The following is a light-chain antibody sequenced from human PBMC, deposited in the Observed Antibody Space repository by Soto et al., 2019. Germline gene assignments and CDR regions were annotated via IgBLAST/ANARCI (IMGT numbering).Light chain of an antibody. CDR1: QGIHNY. V-gene: IGKV1-27*01. CDR2: AAS. Sequence: DIQMTQSPSSLSASVGDRVTISCRATQGIHNYLAWYQQKPGKVPKLLIYAASTLQSGVPSRFSGSGSGTDFTLTISSLQPEDVATYYCQKYNSAPLTLGGGTKVDIK. CDR3: QKYNSAPLT. J-gene: IGKJ4*01.